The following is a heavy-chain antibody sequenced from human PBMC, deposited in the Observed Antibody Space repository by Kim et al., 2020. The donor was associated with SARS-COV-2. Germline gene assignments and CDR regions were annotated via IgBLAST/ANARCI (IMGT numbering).Heavy chain of an antibody. CDR2: IYHSGST. Sequence: SETLSLTCAVSGGSISSSNWWSWVRQPPGKGLEWIGEIYHSGSTNYNPSLKSRVTISVDKSKNQFSLKLSSVTAADTAVYYCARVRVAARRSAYYYYGMDVWGQGTTVTVSS. CDR3: ARVRVAARRSAYYYYGMDV. CDR1: GGSISSSNW. J-gene: IGHJ6*02. D-gene: IGHD6-6*01. V-gene: IGHV4-4*02.